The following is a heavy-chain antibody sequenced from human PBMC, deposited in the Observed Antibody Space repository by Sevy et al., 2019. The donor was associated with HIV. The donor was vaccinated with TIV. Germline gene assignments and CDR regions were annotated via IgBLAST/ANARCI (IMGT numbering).Heavy chain of an antibody. CDR3: ARAGGAKDYGMDV. D-gene: IGHD3-10*01. CDR1: GGSISDFY. Sequence: SETLSLTCTVSGGSISDFYWSWIRQPPGKGLEWLGHIYHRGSTNYKPSLASRVTISVDTSKNQFSLNLSSVTAADTALYYCARAGGAKDYGMDVWGQGTTVTVSS. J-gene: IGHJ6*02. CDR2: IYHRGST. V-gene: IGHV4-59*01.